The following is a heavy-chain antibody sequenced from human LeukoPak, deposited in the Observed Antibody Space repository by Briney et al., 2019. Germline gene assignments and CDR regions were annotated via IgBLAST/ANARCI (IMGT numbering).Heavy chain of an antibody. CDR3: VSDSEGRSGGDS. J-gene: IGHJ4*02. V-gene: IGHV3-74*01. Sequence: QTGESLRLSCAASGFTFRNYWMHWLRQVPERGLEWVSRINRDGSRRDYADSVKGRFAISRDNTENMLYLQMNSLRADDTAVYYCVSDSEGRSGGDSWGQGTLVTVSS. D-gene: IGHD1-26*01. CDR2: INRDGSRR. CDR1: GFTFRNYW.